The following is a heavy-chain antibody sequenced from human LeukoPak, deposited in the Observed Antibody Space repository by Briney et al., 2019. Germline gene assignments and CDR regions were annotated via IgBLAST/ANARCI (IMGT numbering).Heavy chain of an antibody. D-gene: IGHD5-24*01. Sequence: GGSLRLSCVASGFPFSSYWMTWARQAPGKGLEWVANIKQDGSKKSYVDSVKGRFTISRDNAKNSLYLQMNSLRAEDTAIYYCTRVGYIDEGIDYWGQGTLVTVSS. CDR3: TRVGYIDEGIDY. J-gene: IGHJ4*02. CDR2: IKQDGSKK. V-gene: IGHV3-7*04. CDR1: GFPFSSYW.